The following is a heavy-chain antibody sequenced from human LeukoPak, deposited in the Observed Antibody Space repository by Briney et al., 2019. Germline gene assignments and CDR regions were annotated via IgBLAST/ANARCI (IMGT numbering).Heavy chain of an antibody. CDR1: GYTFTGYY. J-gene: IGHJ5*02. D-gene: IGHD2-2*01. CDR2: INPNSGGT. V-gene: IGHV1-2*02. Sequence: ASVKVSCKASGYTFTGYYMHWVRQAPGQGLEWMGWINPNSGGTNYAQKFQGRVTMTRDTSISTAYMELSRLRSDDTAVYYCARDLTPGYCSRTSCHGYNWFDPWGQGTLVTVSS. CDR3: ARDLTPGYCSRTSCHGYNWFDP.